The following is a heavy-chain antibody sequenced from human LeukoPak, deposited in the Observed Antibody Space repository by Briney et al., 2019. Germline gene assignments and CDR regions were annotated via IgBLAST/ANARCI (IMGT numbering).Heavy chain of an antibody. J-gene: IGHJ3*02. Sequence: GESLKISCKASGYSFRSYWIGWVRQMPGKGLEWMGIIYPDDSDTRYSPSFEGQVTISADEPSNTAYLQWSSLKASDTGMYYCARLFTDYIWGSYRPTFDAFDIWGQGTMVTVSS. CDR2: IYPDDSDT. D-gene: IGHD3-16*02. CDR1: GYSFRSYW. CDR3: ARLFTDYIWGSYRPTFDAFDI. V-gene: IGHV5-51*01.